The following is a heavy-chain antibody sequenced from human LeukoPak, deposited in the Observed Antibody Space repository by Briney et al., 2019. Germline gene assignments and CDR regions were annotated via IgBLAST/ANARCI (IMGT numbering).Heavy chain of an antibody. V-gene: IGHV4-34*01. J-gene: IGHJ5*02. Sequence: PSETLSLTCAVYGGSFSGYYWTWIRQPPGKGLEWIGEINHSGGTNYNPSLKSRVTISVDTSNNQFSLKLSSLTAADTAVYYCARADIENWFDPWGQGTLVTVSS. CDR1: GGSFSGYY. CDR3: ARADIENWFDP. D-gene: IGHD2-15*01. CDR2: INHSGGT.